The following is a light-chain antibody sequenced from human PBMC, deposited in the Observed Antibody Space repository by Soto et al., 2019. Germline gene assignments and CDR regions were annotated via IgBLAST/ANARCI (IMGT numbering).Light chain of an antibody. CDR1: SSDVGGYNY. CDR2: DVS. J-gene: IGLJ2*01. CDR3: SSYASSNTQV. Sequence: QSALTQPASVSGSPGQSSTVSFIGTSSDVGGYNYVSWYQQHPGKAPKLMIHDVSDRPSGVSNRFSGSKSGNTASLTISGLQAEDEAYYYCSSYASSNTQVFGGGTKLTVL. V-gene: IGLV2-14*01.